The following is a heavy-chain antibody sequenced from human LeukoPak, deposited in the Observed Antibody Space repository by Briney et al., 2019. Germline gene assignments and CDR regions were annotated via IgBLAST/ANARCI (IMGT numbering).Heavy chain of an antibody. V-gene: IGHV5-10-1*01. J-gene: IGHJ3*02. D-gene: IGHD1-26*01. CDR2: IDPSDSYT. CDR1: GYIFPAYW. CDR3: ARLLGGVDAFDI. Sequence: GESLKISCTGSGYIFPAYWITWVRQMPGKGLDWMGRIDPSDSYTNYSPSFQGHVTISADKSISTAYLQWSSLKASDTAMYYCARLLGGVDAFDIWGQGTKVTVSS.